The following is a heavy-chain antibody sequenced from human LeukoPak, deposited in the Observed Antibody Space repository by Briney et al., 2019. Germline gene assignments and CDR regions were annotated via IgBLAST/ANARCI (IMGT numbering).Heavy chain of an antibody. Sequence: GGSLRLSCAASGFSFSDYAIYWVRQTPGKGLEWVAFIRYDGSNKIYADSVKGRFTISRDNAKNSLYLQMNSLRAEDTAVYYCARDYPGGYSNNDAFDIWGQGTMVTVSS. D-gene: IGHD5-18*01. CDR3: ARDYPGGYSNNDAFDI. J-gene: IGHJ3*02. CDR1: GFSFSDYA. CDR2: IRYDGSNK. V-gene: IGHV3-30*02.